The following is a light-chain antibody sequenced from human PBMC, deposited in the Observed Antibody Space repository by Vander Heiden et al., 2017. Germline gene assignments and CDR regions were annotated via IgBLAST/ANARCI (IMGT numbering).Light chain of an antibody. Sequence: VLTQSPATLSLSPGERATFSCRASQSVSSYLAWYQQKPGQAPRLLIYDASNRATGIPARFSGSGSGTDFTLTISSLEPEDFAVYYCQQRSNWPFTFGGGTKVEIK. CDR2: DAS. V-gene: IGKV3-11*01. J-gene: IGKJ4*01. CDR3: QQRSNWPFT. CDR1: QSVSSY.